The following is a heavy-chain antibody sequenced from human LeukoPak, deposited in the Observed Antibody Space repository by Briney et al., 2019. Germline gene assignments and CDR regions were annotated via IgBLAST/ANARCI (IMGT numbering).Heavy chain of an antibody. V-gene: IGHV1-69*01. CDR3: ARDITMVRRVYFDY. D-gene: IGHD3-10*01. CDR1: GGTFSNYG. J-gene: IGHJ4*02. CDR2: IIPIFGTA. Sequence: SVKVSCKASGGTFSNYGICWVRQAPGQGLEWMGGIIPIFGTANYAQKFQGRVTITADGSTATVYMELSSLRSEDTAVYYCARDITMVRRVYFDYWGQGTLVTVSS.